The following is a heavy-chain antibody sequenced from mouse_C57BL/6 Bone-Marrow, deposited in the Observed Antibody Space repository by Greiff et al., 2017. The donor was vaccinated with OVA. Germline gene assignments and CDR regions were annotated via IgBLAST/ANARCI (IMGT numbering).Heavy chain of an antibody. CDR1: GYTFTDYY. J-gene: IGHJ4*01. CDR2: INPNNGGT. D-gene: IGHD1-1*01. Sequence: VQLQQSGPELVKPGASVKISCKASGYTFTDYYMNWVKQSHGKSLEWIGDINPNNGGTSYNQKFKGKATLTVDKSSSTAYMELRSLTSEDSAVYYCAKGVVAHYYAMDYWGQGTSVTVSS. CDR3: AKGVVAHYYAMDY. V-gene: IGHV1-26*01.